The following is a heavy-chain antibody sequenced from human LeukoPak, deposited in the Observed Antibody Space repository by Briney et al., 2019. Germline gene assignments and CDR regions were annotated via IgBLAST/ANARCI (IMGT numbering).Heavy chain of an antibody. Sequence: GGSLRLSCAASGFTFSSYSMNWVRQAPGKGLEWVSSISSSSSYIYYADSVKGRFTISRDNAKNSLYLQMNSLRAEDTAVYYCARDQADSSGYLPEATFDYWGQRTLVTVSS. V-gene: IGHV3-21*01. CDR1: GFTFSSYS. D-gene: IGHD3-22*01. J-gene: IGHJ4*02. CDR2: ISSSSSYI. CDR3: ARDQADSSGYLPEATFDY.